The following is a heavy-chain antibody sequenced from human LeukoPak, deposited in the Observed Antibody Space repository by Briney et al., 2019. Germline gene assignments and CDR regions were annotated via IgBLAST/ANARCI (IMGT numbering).Heavy chain of an antibody. CDR1: GGSFSGYY. Sequence: SETLSLTCAVYGGSFSGYYWSWIRQPPGKGLEWIGEINHSGSTNYNPSLKSRVTISVDTSKNQFSLKLSSVTAADTAVYYWAPGGGITGPTLCFAPWGQGTLVTVSS. CDR3: APGGGITGPTLCFAP. J-gene: IGHJ5*02. CDR2: INHSGST. V-gene: IGHV4-34*01. D-gene: IGHD1-7*01.